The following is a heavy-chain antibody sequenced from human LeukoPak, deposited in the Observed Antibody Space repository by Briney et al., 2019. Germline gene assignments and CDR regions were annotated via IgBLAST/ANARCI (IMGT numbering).Heavy chain of an antibody. D-gene: IGHD3-3*01. CDR1: GFTFSSCW. V-gene: IGHV3-7*01. J-gene: IGHJ4*02. CDR2: IKQDGSEK. Sequence: GGSLRLSCAASGFTFSSCWMSWVRQAPGKGLEWVANIKQDGSEKYYVDSVKGRFTISRDNAKNSLYLQMNSLRAEDTAVYYCARGINDFWSGYYTDYWGQGTLVTVPS. CDR3: ARGINDFWSGYYTDY.